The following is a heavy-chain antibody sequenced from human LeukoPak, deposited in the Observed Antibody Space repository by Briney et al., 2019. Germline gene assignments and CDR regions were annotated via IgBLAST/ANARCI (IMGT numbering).Heavy chain of an antibody. D-gene: IGHD2-21*02. CDR2: ISGSGGNT. Sequence: GGSLRLSCAASEFTFSSYAMSWVRQAPGKGLEWVSVISGSGGNTYYADSVKGRFTISRDNSKNTLYLQMNSLRAEDTAVYYCAESPVVVTVRGAFDIWGQGTMVTVSS. J-gene: IGHJ3*02. CDR1: EFTFSSYA. CDR3: AESPVVVTVRGAFDI. V-gene: IGHV3-23*01.